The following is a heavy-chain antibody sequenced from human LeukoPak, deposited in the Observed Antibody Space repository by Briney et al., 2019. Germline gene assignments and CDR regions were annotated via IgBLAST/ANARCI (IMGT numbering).Heavy chain of an antibody. CDR1: GYTFTSYD. J-gene: IGHJ6*02. CDR3: ARGIPSSIFGVVIILDYYYGMDV. Sequence: WASVKVSCKASGYTFTSYDINWVRQATGQGLEWMGWMNPNSGNTGYAQKFQGRVTMTRNTSISTAYMELSSLRSEDTAAYYCARGIPSSIFGVVIILDYYYGMDVWGQGTTVTVSS. CDR2: MNPNSGNT. D-gene: IGHD3-3*01. V-gene: IGHV1-8*01.